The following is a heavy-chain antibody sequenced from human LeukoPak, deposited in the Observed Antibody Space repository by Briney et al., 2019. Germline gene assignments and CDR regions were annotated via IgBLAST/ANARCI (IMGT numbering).Heavy chain of an antibody. CDR1: GFTFSSYW. D-gene: IGHD3-22*01. V-gene: IGHV3-74*01. CDR2: INSDGSST. Sequence: GGALRLSCAASGFTFSSYWMHWVRQAPGKGLVWVSRINSDGSSTSYADSVKGRFTISRDNAKNTLYLQMNSLRAEDTAVYYCARDGDSSGYFNDAFDIWGQGTMVTVSS. J-gene: IGHJ3*02. CDR3: ARDGDSSGYFNDAFDI.